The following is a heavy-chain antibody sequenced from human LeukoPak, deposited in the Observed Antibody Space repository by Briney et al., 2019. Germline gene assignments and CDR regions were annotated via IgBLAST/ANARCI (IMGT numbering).Heavy chain of an antibody. CDR3: AREGYDILTGYPDY. J-gene: IGHJ4*02. D-gene: IGHD3-9*01. V-gene: IGHV3-30-3*01. Sequence: PGGSLRLSCAASGFTFSSYAMHWVRQAPGKGLEWVAVISYDGSNKYYADSVKGRFTISRDSSKNTLYLQMNSLRAEDTAVYYCAREGYDILTGYPDYWGQGTLVTVSS. CDR1: GFTFSSYA. CDR2: ISYDGSNK.